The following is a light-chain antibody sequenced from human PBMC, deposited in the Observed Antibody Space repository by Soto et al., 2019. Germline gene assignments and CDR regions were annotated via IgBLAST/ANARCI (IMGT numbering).Light chain of an antibody. V-gene: IGLV2-14*03. J-gene: IGLJ2*01. CDR3: RSYTSSSIYVV. CDR1: SSDVGGYNY. Sequence: QSALTQPASVSGSPGQSITISCTGTSSDVGGYNYVSWYQHHTGKAPKLMIYDVTYRPSWVSNRFSGSKSGNTASLTISGRQAEDEADYYCRSYTSSSIYVVFGGGTKLTVL. CDR2: DVT.